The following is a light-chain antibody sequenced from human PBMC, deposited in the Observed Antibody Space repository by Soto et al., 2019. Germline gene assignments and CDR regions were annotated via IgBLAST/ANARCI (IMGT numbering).Light chain of an antibody. J-gene: IGKJ5*01. CDR2: GAS. CDR3: QQYNNWPPIT. V-gene: IGKV3-15*01. CDR1: PYIYSH. Sequence: EIVMTQSPATPSVSPGERATLSCPATPYIYSHVAWFQQRPGQAPRLLIYGASTRATGVPARFSGSASGTEFTLTISSLQSEDFAVYYCQQYNNWPPITFGQGTRLEIK.